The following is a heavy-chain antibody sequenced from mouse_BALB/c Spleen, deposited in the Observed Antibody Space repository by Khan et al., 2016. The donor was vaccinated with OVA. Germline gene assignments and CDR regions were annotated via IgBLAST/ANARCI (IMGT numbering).Heavy chain of an antibody. CDR2: IFPGTGTT. V-gene: IGHV1S132*01. J-gene: IGHJ3*01. Sequence: VQLQESGAELVKPGASVKLSCKTSGYIFTSYWIQWVKQRPGQGLGWIGQIFPGTGTTYYNENFKGKATLTVDTSSSTAYMHLSSLTSEDSAVYFCARCYFGNYEFVFWGQGTLVTVSP. D-gene: IGHD2-1*01. CDR3: ARCYFGNYEFVF. CDR1: GYIFTSYW.